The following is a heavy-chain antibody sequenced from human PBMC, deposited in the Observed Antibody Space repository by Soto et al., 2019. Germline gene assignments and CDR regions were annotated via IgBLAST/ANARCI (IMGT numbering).Heavy chain of an antibody. D-gene: IGHD7-27*01. CDR3: ARTRLIQTGDDYGMDV. J-gene: IGHJ6*02. CDR1: GFSLSTSGMR. V-gene: IGHV2-70*04. CDR2: IDWDDDK. Sequence: SGPTLVNPTQTLTLTCTFSGFSLSTSGMRVSWIRQPPGKALEWLARIDWDDDKFYSTSLKTRLTISKDTSKNQVVLTMTNMDPVDTATYYCARTRLIQTGDDYGMDVWGQGTTVTVSS.